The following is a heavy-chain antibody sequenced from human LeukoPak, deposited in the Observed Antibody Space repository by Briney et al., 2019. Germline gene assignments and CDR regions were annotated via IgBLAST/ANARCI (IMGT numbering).Heavy chain of an antibody. D-gene: IGHD1-26*01. CDR1: GGTFSSYA. CDR3: ATSGELLYMRYYYYGMDV. Sequence: SVKVSCKASGGTFSSYAISWVRQAPGQGLEWMGRIIPILGIANYAQKFQGRVTMTEDTSTDTAYMELSSLRSEDTAVYYCATSGELLYMRYYYYGMDVWGQGTTVTVSS. J-gene: IGHJ6*02. CDR2: IIPILGIA. V-gene: IGHV1-69*04.